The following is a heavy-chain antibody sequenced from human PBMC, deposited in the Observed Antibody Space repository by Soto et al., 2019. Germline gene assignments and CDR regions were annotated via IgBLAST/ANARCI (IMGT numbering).Heavy chain of an antibody. D-gene: IGHD5-12*01. CDR2: ISGSGDST. CDR1: GFTFSSYA. Sequence: PGGSLRLSCAASGFTFSSYAVIWVRQGPGKGLEWVSTISGSGDSTYYADSVKGRFTISRDNSKNTLSLQMNSLRAGDTAVYYCAKVRPIVATTLIYFFDYWGQGTLVTVSS. V-gene: IGHV3-23*01. J-gene: IGHJ4*02. CDR3: AKVRPIVATTLIYFFDY.